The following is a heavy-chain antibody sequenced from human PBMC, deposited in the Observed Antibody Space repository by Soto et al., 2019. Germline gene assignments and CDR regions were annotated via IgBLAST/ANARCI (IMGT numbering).Heavy chain of an antibody. CDR3: ARDLDPDV. CDR2: IIPILGIA. V-gene: IGHV1-69*04. Sequence: SVKVSCKASGGTFSSYTISWVRQAPGQGLEWMGRIIPILGIANYAQKFQGRVTITADKSTSTAYMELRSLRSDDTAVYYCARDLDPDVWGEGTTVTVSS. CDR1: GGTFSSYT. J-gene: IGHJ6*04.